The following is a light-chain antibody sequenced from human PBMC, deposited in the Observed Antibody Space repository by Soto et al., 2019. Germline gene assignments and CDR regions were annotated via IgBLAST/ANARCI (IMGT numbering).Light chain of an antibody. Sequence: QSVLTQPPSASGTPGQRVIISCSGRSSNIGSNYVYWFQHLPGTAPKLLIYNNDHRPSGVPDRFAGSKSGTSASLAISGLQAADEAEYYCAAWDDSLNGWVFGGGTKLTVL. CDR2: NND. CDR3: AAWDDSLNGWV. V-gene: IGLV1-47*02. CDR1: SSNIGSNY. J-gene: IGLJ3*02.